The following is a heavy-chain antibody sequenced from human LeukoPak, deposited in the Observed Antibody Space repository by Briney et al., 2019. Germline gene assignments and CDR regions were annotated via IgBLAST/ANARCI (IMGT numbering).Heavy chain of an antibody. J-gene: IGHJ4*02. Sequence: QPGRSLRLSCAASGFTFDDYAMHWVRQAPGKGLEWVSSISWNSGIVGYADSVKGRFTISRDNAENSLYLQMNSLKTEDTALYYCAKALGLGYCSGGSCYEFHYWGQGTLVTVSS. CDR1: GFTFDDYA. CDR3: AKALGLGYCSGGSCYEFHY. D-gene: IGHD2-15*01. V-gene: IGHV3-9*01. CDR2: ISWNSGIV.